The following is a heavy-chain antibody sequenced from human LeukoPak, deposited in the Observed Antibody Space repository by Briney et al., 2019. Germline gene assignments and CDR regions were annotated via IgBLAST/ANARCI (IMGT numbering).Heavy chain of an antibody. J-gene: IGHJ4*02. CDR1: GFTLSSYS. CDR2: ISSSSSYI. V-gene: IGHV3-21*01. CDR3: ARDASDFWNNYDY. D-gene: IGHD3-3*01. Sequence: GGSLRLSCAASGFTLSSYSMNWVRQAPGKGLEWVSSISSSSSYIYYADSVKGRFTISRDNAKNSLYLQMNSLRAEDTAVYYCARDASDFWNNYDYWGQGTLVTVSS.